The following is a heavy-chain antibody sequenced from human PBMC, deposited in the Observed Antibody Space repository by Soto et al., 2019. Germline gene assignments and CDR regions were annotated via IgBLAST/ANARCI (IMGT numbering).Heavy chain of an antibody. J-gene: IGHJ4*02. D-gene: IGHD2-8*01. CDR3: AGRYCTNGVCHLGLSDF. CDR2: IGTRGRTT. CDR1: GLTFSSCE. V-gene: IGHV3-48*03. Sequence: GGSLRLSCAASGLTFSSCELNWVRHAPEKGLEWVSYIGTRGRTTYYADSVKGRFTISRDNAKSTLFLQMNSLRAEDTAVYYCAGRYCTNGVCHLGLSDFWGQGTLVTVSS.